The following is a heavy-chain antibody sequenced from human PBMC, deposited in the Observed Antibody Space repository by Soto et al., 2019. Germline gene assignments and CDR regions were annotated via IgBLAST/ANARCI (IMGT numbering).Heavy chain of an antibody. CDR2: ITTSGDTV. CDR1: GFAFITYE. V-gene: IGHV3-48*03. D-gene: IGHD2-21*01. J-gene: IGHJ5*02. Sequence: GGSLRLSCAASGFAFITYEMNLVRQTPGKGLEWVAYITTSGDTVYYADSVKGRFTLSRDNAENSLSLQMNSLRADDTAVYFCARDSSCSGGDCYSPDWFDTWGQGALVTVSS. CDR3: ARDSSCSGGDCYSPDWFDT.